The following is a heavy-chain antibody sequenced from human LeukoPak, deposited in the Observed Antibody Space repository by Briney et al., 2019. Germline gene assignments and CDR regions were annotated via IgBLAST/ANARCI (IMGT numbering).Heavy chain of an antibody. D-gene: IGHD2-2*01. CDR1: GGSFSGYY. CDR2: INHSGST. V-gene: IGHV4-34*01. CDR3: ASQIRDCSSTSCYSPY. Sequence: SETLSLTCAVYGGSFSGYYWSWIRQPPGKGLEWIGEINHSGSTNYNPSLKSRVTISVHTSKNQFSLKLSSVTAADTAVYYCASQIRDCSSTSCYSPYWGQETLVTVSS. J-gene: IGHJ4*02.